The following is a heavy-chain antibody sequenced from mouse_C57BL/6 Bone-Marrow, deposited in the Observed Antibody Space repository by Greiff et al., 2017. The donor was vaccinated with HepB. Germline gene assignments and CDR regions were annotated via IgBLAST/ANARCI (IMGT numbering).Heavy chain of an antibody. D-gene: IGHD1-1*01. V-gene: IGHV5-4*01. CDR3: ARDGRVVYYYAMDY. Sequence: EVKLVESGGGLVKPGGSLKLSCAASGFTFSSYAMSWVRQTPEKMLEWVATISDGGSYTYYPDNVKGRFTISRDNAKNNLYLQMSHLKSEDTAMYYCARDGRVVYYYAMDYWGQGTSVTVSS. J-gene: IGHJ4*01. CDR2: ISDGGSYT. CDR1: GFTFSSYA.